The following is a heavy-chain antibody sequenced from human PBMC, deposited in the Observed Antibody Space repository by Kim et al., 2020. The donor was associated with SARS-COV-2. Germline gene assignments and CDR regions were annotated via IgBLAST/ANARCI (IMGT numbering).Heavy chain of an antibody. CDR3: TRSYNWNDLFDY. Sequence: SYADSVKGRFTISRDNAKNTLYLQMNSLRGEDTAVYYCTRSYNWNDLFDYWGQGTLVTVSS. J-gene: IGHJ4*02. V-gene: IGHV3-74*01. D-gene: IGHD1-1*01.